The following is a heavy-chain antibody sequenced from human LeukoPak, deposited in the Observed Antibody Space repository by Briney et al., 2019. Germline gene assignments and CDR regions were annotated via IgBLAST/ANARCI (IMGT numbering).Heavy chain of an antibody. J-gene: IGHJ4*02. CDR3: ATHSSSSNLFDY. D-gene: IGHD6-6*01. CDR1: GGSLSTFY. Sequence: SETLSPTCTVSGGSLSTFYWSWIRQPPGKGLEWIGYIYYSGTTNYNPSLKSRVTISVDTSKNQFSLKLSSVTAADTAVYYCATHSSSSNLFDYWGQGTLVTVSS. V-gene: IGHV4-59*01. CDR2: IYYSGTT.